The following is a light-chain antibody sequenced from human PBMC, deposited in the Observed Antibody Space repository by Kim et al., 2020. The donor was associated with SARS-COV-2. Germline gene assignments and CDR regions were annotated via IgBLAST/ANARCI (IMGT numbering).Light chain of an antibody. J-gene: IGKJ4*01. Sequence: PGDRATLSCRASQSVDSNYLAWYQQKPGQAPRLLIDGASSRAAGIPDRFTGSGFATDFTLTISRLEPEDFAVYFCQQYGGSPPLTFGGGTKVDIK. CDR3: QQYGGSPPLT. V-gene: IGKV3-20*01. CDR2: GAS. CDR1: QSVDSNY.